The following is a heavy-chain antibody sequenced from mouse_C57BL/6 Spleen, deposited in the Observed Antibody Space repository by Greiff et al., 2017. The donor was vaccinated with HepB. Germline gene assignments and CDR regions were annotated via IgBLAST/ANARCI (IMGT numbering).Heavy chain of an antibody. CDR1: GYTFTDYE. CDR2: IDPETGGT. J-gene: IGHJ1*03. Sequence: QVQLQQSGAELVRPGASVTLSCKASGYTFTDYEMHWVKQTPVHGLEWIGAIDPETGGTAYNQKFKGKAILTADKSSSTAYMELRSLTSEDSAVYYCTRWGTTVVDFDVWGTGTTVTVSS. D-gene: IGHD1-1*01. V-gene: IGHV1-15*01. CDR3: TRWGTTVVDFDV.